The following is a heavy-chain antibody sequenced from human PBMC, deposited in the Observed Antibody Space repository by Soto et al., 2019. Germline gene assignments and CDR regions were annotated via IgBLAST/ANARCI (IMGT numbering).Heavy chain of an antibody. D-gene: IGHD3-9*01. J-gene: IGHJ6*02. CDR1: GGSISSSSYY. Sequence: SETLSLTCTVSGGSISSSSYYWGWIRQPPGKGLEWIGSIYYSGSTYYNPSLKSRVTISVDTSKNQLSLKLSSVTAADTAVYYCASLPTLRYFDWLLEGSKRYYYGMDVWGQGTTVTVS. V-gene: IGHV4-39*01. CDR2: IYYSGST. CDR3: ASLPTLRYFDWLLEGSKRYYYGMDV.